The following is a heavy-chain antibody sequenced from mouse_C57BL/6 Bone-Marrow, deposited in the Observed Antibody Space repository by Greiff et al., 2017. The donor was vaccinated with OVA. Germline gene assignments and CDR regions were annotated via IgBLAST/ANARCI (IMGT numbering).Heavy chain of an antibody. J-gene: IGHJ1*03. CDR2: IDPSDSET. V-gene: IGHV1-52*01. CDR3: ARSYYGSSYVRCYFDV. CDR1: GYTFTSYW. D-gene: IGHD1-1*01. Sequence: QVQLQQPGAELVRPGSSVKLSCKASGYTFTSYWMHWVKQRPIQGLEWIGNIDPSDSETHYNQKFKDKATLTVDKSSSTAYMQLSSLTFEDSAVYYCARSYYGSSYVRCYFDVWGTGTTVTVSS.